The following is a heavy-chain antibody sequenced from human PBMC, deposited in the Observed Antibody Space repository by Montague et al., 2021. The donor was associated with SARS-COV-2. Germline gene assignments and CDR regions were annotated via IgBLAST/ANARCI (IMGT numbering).Heavy chain of an antibody. CDR3: AREVDNYFGY. J-gene: IGHJ4*02. V-gene: IGHV6-1*01. Sequence: CAISGDSVSNNRAAWNWVRQSPSRGLGWLGRTYYTSKWYNDYALFVKSRITINPDTSKNQVSLRLNSVTPEDTAIYFCAREVDNYFGYWGQGTLVTVSS. CDR1: GDSVSNNRAA. CDR2: TYYTSKWYN. D-gene: IGHD3-9*01.